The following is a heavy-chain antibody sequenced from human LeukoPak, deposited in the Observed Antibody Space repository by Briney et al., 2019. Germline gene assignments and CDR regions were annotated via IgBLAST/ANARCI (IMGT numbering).Heavy chain of an antibody. J-gene: IGHJ5*02. CDR2: IYYSGST. V-gene: IGHV4-59*01. Sequence: SETLSLTCTVSGGSISSYYWSWIRQPPGKGLEWIGYIYYSGSTNYNPSLKSRVTISVDTSKNQFSLKLSSVTAADTAVYYCASAIVVVPAAIGNWFDPWGQGTLDTVSS. CDR1: GGSISSYY. D-gene: IGHD2-2*02. CDR3: ASAIVVVPAAIGNWFDP.